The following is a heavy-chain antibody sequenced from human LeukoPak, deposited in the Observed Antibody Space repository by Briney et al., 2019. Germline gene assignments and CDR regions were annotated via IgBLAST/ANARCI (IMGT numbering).Heavy chain of an antibody. CDR2: ISSSSSYI. CDR3: VRAPRIAAAGMEFDY. V-gene: IGHV3-21*04. Sequence: GGSLRLSCAASGFTFSSYSMNWVRQAPGKGLEWVSSISSSSSYIYYADSVRGRFTFSRDNAKNSLYLQMNSLRAEDTAVYYCVRAPRIAAAGMEFDYWGQGTLVTVSS. D-gene: IGHD6-13*01. J-gene: IGHJ4*02. CDR1: GFTFSSYS.